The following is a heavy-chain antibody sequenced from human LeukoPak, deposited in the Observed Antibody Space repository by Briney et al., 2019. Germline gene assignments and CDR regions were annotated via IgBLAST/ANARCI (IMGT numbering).Heavy chain of an antibody. CDR3: AKSPLYYDVLAGYHPAGYFDS. Sequence: PSETLSLTCAVYGGSFSGYYWNWIRQPPGNGLEWIGEINHGGSTNYNPSLKSRVTISVDTSKNQFSLKLTSVTVADTAMYYCAKSPLYYDVLAGYHPAGYFDSWGQGALLTVSS. V-gene: IGHV4-34*01. J-gene: IGHJ4*02. CDR2: INHGGST. D-gene: IGHD3-9*01. CDR1: GGSFSGYY.